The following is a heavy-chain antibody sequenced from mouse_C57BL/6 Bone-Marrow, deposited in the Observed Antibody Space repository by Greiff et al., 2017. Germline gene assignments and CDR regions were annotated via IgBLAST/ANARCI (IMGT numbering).Heavy chain of an antibody. D-gene: IGHD1-1*01. CDR2: ISSGGSYT. CDR1: GFTFSSYG. Sequence: EVQVVESGGDLVKPGGSLKLSCAASGFTFSSYGMSWVRQTPDKRLEWVATISSGGSYTYYPDSVKGRFTISRDNAKNTLYLQMSSLKSEDTAMYYCARRGSYYYGPWFAYWGQGTLVTVSA. J-gene: IGHJ3*01. V-gene: IGHV5-6*01. CDR3: ARRGSYYYGPWFAY.